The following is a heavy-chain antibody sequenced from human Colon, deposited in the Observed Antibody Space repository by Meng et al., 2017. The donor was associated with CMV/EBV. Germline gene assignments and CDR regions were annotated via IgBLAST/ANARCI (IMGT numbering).Heavy chain of an antibody. CDR3: ARGRMWVVPADFHGIDS. CDR2: INPKVGGT. D-gene: IGHD1-14*01. CDR1: EYGFTDFY. J-gene: IGHJ4*03. Sequence: ASVKVSCKTSEYGFTDFYIHWVRQAPGQGLEWMGWINPKVGGTSYARKFRGRVTMTRDTSTSTAYMEVNKLTSDDTAVYFCARGRMWVVPADFHGIDSWGPGTMVTVSS. V-gene: IGHV1-2*07.